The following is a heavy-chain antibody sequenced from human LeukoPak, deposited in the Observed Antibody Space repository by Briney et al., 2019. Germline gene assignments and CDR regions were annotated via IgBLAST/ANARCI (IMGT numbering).Heavy chain of an antibody. V-gene: IGHV3-9*01. Sequence: QPGGSLRLSCAASGFTFDDYAMHWVRQAPGKGLEWVSGISWNSGSIGYADSVKGRFTISRDNAKNSLYLQMNSLRAEDTALYYCAKGTQWGYDILTGYFDYWGQGTLVTVSS. CDR1: GFTFDDYA. CDR2: ISWNSGSI. J-gene: IGHJ4*02. CDR3: AKGTQWGYDILTGYFDY. D-gene: IGHD3-9*01.